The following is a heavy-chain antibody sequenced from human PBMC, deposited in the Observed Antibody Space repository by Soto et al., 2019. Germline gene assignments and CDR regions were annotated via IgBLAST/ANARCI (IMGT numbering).Heavy chain of an antibody. Sequence: GESLKISCKGSGYSFTSYWIGWVRQMPGKGLEWMGIIYPGDSDTRYSPSFQGQVTISADKSISTAYLQWSSLKASDTAMYYCARHSRRLGYCSSTSFLETGPAGYWGQGTLVTVSS. D-gene: IGHD2-2*01. J-gene: IGHJ4*02. V-gene: IGHV5-51*01. CDR3: ARHSRRLGYCSSTSFLETGPAGY. CDR1: GYSFTSYW. CDR2: IYPGDSDT.